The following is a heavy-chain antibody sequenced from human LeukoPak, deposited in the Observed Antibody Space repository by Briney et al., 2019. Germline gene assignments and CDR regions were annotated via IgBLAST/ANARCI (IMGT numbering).Heavy chain of an antibody. CDR2: IYYSGST. Sequence: SETLYLTCTVSGGSISSYYWSWIRQPPGKGLEWIGYIYYSGSTNYNPSLKSRVTISVDTSKNQFSLKLSSVTAADTAVYYCAREIWSYGGNHFDYWGQGTLVTVSS. CDR1: GGSISSYY. CDR3: AREIWSYGGNHFDY. V-gene: IGHV4-59*01. D-gene: IGHD4-23*01. J-gene: IGHJ4*02.